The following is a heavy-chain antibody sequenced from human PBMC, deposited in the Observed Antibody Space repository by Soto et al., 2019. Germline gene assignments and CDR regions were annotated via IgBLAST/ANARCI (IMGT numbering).Heavy chain of an antibody. CDR2: IWYDGSNK. D-gene: IGHD6-6*01. CDR1: GFTFSSYG. J-gene: IGHJ4*02. Sequence: QVQLVESGGGVVQPGRSLRLSCAASGFTFSSYGMHWVRQAPGKGLEWVAVIWYDGSNKYYADSVKGRFTISRDNSKNTLYLQMNSLRAEDTAVYYCARDFAAARPLYYFDYWGQGTLVTVSS. CDR3: ARDFAAARPLYYFDY. V-gene: IGHV3-33*01.